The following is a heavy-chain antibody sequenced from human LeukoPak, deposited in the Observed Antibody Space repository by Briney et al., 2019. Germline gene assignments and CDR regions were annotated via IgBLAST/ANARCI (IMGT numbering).Heavy chain of an antibody. V-gene: IGHV4-34*01. CDR3: ARVGLGYGYFDY. Sequence: SETLSLTCAVYGGSFSGYYWSWIRQPPGKGLEWIGEINHSGSTYYNPSLKSRVTISVDTSKNQFSLKLSSVTAADTAVYYCARVGLGYGYFDYWGQGTLVTVSS. CDR2: INHSGST. CDR1: GGSFSGYY. D-gene: IGHD5-18*01. J-gene: IGHJ4*02.